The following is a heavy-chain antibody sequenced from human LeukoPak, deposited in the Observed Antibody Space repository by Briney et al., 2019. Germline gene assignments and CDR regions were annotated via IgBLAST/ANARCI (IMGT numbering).Heavy chain of an antibody. D-gene: IGHD6-19*01. J-gene: IGHJ4*02. CDR1: GGSISGSSYY. Sequence: NPSETLPLTCSVSGGSISGSSYYWGWIRQSPGKGLEWIGSMYYRGTTYENSSLKSRLTRSIDTSNNQFSLKLTSVTAADTAVYYCAREHSRSEVAGSRPDLWGQGLLVTVSS. CDR3: AREHSRSEVAGSRPDL. V-gene: IGHV4-39*02. CDR2: MYYRGTT.